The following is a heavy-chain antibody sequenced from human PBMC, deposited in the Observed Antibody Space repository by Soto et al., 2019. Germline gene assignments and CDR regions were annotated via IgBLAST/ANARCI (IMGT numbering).Heavy chain of an antibody. D-gene: IGHD6-19*01. CDR1: GGTFSSYA. CDR2: IIPIFGTA. CDR3: AETLPRHPDHWLVQGYWFDP. J-gene: IGHJ5*02. V-gene: IGHV1-69*13. Sequence: ASVKVSCKASGGTFSSYAISWVRQAPGQGLEWMGGIIPIFGTANYAQKFQGRVTITADESTSTSYMELSSLRSEDTAVYYCAETLPRHPDHWLVQGYWFDPWGQGTLVTVSS.